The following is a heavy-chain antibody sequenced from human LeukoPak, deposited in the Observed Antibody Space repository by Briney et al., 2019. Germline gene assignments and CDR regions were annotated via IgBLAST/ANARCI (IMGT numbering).Heavy chain of an antibody. Sequence: GGSLRLSCAASGFAFSNAWMSWVRQAPGKGLEWVGRIKSKTDGGTTDNAAPVKGRFTISRDDSKNTLYLQMNSLKTEDTAVYYCTTGGYGGQFDYWGQGTLVTVSS. CDR2: IKSKTDGGTT. CDR1: GFAFSNAW. CDR3: TTGGYGGQFDY. V-gene: IGHV3-15*01. D-gene: IGHD5-12*01. J-gene: IGHJ4*02.